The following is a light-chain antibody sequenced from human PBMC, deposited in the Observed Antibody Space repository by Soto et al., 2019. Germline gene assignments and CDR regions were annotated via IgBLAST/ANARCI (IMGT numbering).Light chain of an antibody. V-gene: IGLV2-14*01. CDR2: DVS. CDR3: SSYTSSSTLDV. J-gene: IGLJ1*01. CDR1: SSDVGGYNY. Sequence: QSVLTQPASVSGSPGQSITISCTGTSSDVGGYNYVSWYQQHPGKAPKLMIYDVSNRPSGVSNRFSGSKSRNTASLTISGLQAEDEADYYCSSYTSSSTLDVFGTGTRSPS.